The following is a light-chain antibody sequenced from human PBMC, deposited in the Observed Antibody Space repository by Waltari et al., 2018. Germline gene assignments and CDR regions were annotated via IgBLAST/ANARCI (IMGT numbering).Light chain of an antibody. CDR3: SSHTTSNTLI. CDR1: SSDIGRYNF. V-gene: IGLV2-14*03. CDR2: DVF. J-gene: IGLJ2*01. Sequence: QSALTQPASVSGSPGQSITISCTGSSSDIGRYNFVSWYQQHPGKAPKLILYDVFTRPSGVSNRVSGSESVNTASLTISGLQPEDETDYYCSSHTTSNTLIFGGGTRVTVL.